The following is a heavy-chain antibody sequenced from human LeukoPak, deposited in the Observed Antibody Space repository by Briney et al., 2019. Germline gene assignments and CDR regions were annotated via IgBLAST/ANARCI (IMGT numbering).Heavy chain of an antibody. CDR1: GGSFSGYY. Sequence: SETLSLTCAVYGGSFSGYYWSWIRQPPGKGLEWIGEINHSGSTNYNPSLKSRVAISVDTSKNQFSLKLSSVTAADTAVYYCARDVVVSGAFDIWGQGTMVTVSS. J-gene: IGHJ3*02. CDR2: INHSGST. CDR3: ARDVVVSGAFDI. D-gene: IGHD2-15*01. V-gene: IGHV4-34*01.